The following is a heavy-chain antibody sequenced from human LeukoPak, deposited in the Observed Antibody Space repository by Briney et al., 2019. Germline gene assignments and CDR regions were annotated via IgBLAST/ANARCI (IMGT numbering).Heavy chain of an antibody. CDR2: IYDSGTT. V-gene: IGHV4-39*01. Sequence: PSETLSLTCTVSGDSTSSSTYYWDWIRQAPGKGLEWIGNIYDSGTTHYNPSLKSRVTISGDTSKNQFSLKLNSVTAADTAIYYCATHRRSGSGGSENAFEIWGQGTMVTVSS. J-gene: IGHJ3*02. CDR3: ATHRRSGSGGSENAFEI. D-gene: IGHD5-12*01. CDR1: GDSTSSSTYY.